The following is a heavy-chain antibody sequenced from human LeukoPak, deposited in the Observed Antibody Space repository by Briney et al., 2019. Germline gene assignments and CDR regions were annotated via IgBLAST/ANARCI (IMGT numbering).Heavy chain of an antibody. J-gene: IGHJ4*02. D-gene: IGHD6-6*01. CDR2: ISSSSSYI. Sequence: PGGSLRLSCAASGFTFSSDSMNWVRQAPGKGLEWVSSISSSSSYIYYADSVKGRFTISRDNAKNSLYLQMNSLRAEDTAVYYCARDRGGKIAARVDYWGQGTLVTVSS. CDR3: ARDRGGKIAARVDY. V-gene: IGHV3-21*01. CDR1: GFTFSSDS.